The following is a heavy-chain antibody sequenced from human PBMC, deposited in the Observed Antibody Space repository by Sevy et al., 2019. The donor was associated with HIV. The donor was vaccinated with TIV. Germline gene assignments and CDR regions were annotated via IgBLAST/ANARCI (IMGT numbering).Heavy chain of an antibody. J-gene: IGHJ5*02. CDR3: AREGSSSSKFTWFDP. Sequence: ASVKVSCKASGYTFTSYYIHWVRQAPGQGLEWMGIINPSGGYTTYAQKFQGRVTMTRDTSTGTVYMELSSLRSEDTAVYYCAREGSSSSKFTWFDPWGQGTLVTVSS. V-gene: IGHV1-46*03. CDR2: INPSGGYT. D-gene: IGHD6-6*01. CDR1: GYTFTSYY.